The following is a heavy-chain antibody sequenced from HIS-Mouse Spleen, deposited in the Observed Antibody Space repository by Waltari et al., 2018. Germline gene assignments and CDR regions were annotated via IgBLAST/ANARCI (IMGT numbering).Heavy chain of an antibody. V-gene: IGHV4-39*07. D-gene: IGHD6-13*01. CDR2: IYYSGST. CDR3: AREIPYSSSWYDWYFDL. Sequence: QLQLQESGPGLVKPSETLSLTCPVPGGSISISSYYWGWSRQPPGKGLEWIGSIYYSGSTYYNPSLKSRVTISVDTSKNQFSLKLSSVTAADTAVYYCAREIPYSSSWYDWYFDLWGRGTLVTVSS. CDR1: GGSISISSYY. J-gene: IGHJ2*01.